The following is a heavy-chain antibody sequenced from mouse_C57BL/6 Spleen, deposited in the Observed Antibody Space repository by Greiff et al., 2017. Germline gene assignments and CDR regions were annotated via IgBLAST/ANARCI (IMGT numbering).Heavy chain of an antibody. CDR2: ISDGGSYT. CDR3: ARDSDGYSFAY. CDR1: GFTFSSYA. J-gene: IGHJ3*01. Sequence: EVKLVESGGGLVKPGGSLKLSCAASGFTFSSYAMSWVRQTPEKRLEWVATISDGGSYTYYPDNVQGRFTINRDNAKNNLYLQMCHLKSEDTAMYCCARDSDGYSFAYWGQGTLVTVSA. V-gene: IGHV5-4*01. D-gene: IGHD2-3*01.